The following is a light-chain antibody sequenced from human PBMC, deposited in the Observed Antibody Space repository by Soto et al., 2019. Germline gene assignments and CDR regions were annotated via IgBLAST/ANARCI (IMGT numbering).Light chain of an antibody. CDR2: WAS. CDR3: QQYFSAPWT. J-gene: IGKJ1*01. V-gene: IGKV4-1*01. CDR1: QSVLYNSNNKNY. Sequence: DIVMTQSPDSLAVSLGERATINCKSSQSVLYNSNNKNYLAWYQQKAGQPPKLLIYWASTRESGVPDRFSGSGSGTDFTLTISSLQVDDVAVYYCQQYFSAPWTLGQGTKVEIK.